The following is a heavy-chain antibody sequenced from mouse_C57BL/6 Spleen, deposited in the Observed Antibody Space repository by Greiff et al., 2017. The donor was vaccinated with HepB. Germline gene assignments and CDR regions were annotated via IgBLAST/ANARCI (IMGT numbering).Heavy chain of an antibody. Sequence: VQLVESGPGLVAPSQSLSITCTVSGFSLTSYGVDWVRQSPGKGLEWLGVIWGVGSTNYNSALKSRLSISKDNSKSQVFLKMNSLQTDDTAMYYCASGRNKSIFAYWGQGTLVTVSA. D-gene: IGHD5-1-1*01. V-gene: IGHV2-6*01. CDR2: IWGVGST. CDR1: GFSLTSYG. J-gene: IGHJ3*01. CDR3: ASGRNKSIFAY.